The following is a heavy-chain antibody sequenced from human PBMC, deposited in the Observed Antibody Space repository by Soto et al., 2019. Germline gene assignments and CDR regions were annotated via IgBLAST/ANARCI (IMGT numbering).Heavy chain of an antibody. Sequence: QVQLVESGGGVVQPGRSLRLSCAASGFTFSSYAMHWVRQAPGKGLEWVAVISYDGSNKYYADSVKGRFTISRDNSKNTLNLQMNSLRAEDTAVYYCAVQGAAAEWGQGTLVTVSS. J-gene: IGHJ4*02. V-gene: IGHV3-30-3*01. CDR2: ISYDGSNK. CDR3: AVQGAAAE. D-gene: IGHD6-13*01. CDR1: GFTFSSYA.